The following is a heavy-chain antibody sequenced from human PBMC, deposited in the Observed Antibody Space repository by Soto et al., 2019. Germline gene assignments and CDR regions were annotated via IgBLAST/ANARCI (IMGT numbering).Heavy chain of an antibody. J-gene: IGHJ4*02. Sequence: PGGSLRLSCEASGFIFSSYATNWVRQAPGKGLQWVSSITGSSDYTSYIAPVKGRFTISRDNSKNTLYLQMNSLRAEDTAVYFCAKEQTTGAHYALDYWSQGTLVTVSS. CDR3: AKEQTTGAHYALDY. CDR1: GFIFSSYA. D-gene: IGHD2-8*02. CDR2: ITGSSDYT. V-gene: IGHV3-23*01.